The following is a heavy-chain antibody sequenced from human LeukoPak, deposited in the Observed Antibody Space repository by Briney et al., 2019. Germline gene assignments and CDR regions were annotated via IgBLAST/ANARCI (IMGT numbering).Heavy chain of an antibody. J-gene: IGHJ5*02. CDR1: GFTFTGYY. CDR3: VRNGHCDPANCYAWFDP. V-gene: IGHV1-2*02. CDR2: IIPQSVGK. Sequence: ASVKVSCKASGFTFTGYYIHWMRQAPGQGLEWMGWIIPQSVGKNYPPNFQGRGTMTSDTSISPPSIELSSPKADDPADDFWVRNGHCDPANCYAWFDPWGQGSLVTVSS. D-gene: IGHD2-2*01.